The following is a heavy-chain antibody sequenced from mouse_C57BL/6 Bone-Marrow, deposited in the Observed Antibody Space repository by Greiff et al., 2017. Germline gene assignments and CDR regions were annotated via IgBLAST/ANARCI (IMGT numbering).Heavy chain of an antibody. CDR2: INPSSGYN. V-gene: IGHV1-4*01. CDR1: GYTFTSYT. Sequence: QVQLQQSGAELARPGASVKMSCKASGYTFTSYTMHWVKQRPGQGLEWIGYINPSSGYNKYNQKFKDKATLTADKSSSTAYMQLSSLTSEDSAVYYCARSDGYYLAWFAYWGQGTLVTVSA. D-gene: IGHD2-3*01. J-gene: IGHJ3*01. CDR3: ARSDGYYLAWFAY.